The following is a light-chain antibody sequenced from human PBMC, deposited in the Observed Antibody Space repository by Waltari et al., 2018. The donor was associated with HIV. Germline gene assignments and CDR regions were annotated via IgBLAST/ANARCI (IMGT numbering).Light chain of an antibody. J-gene: IGKJ2*01. CDR2: WAS. V-gene: IGKV4-1*01. CDR3: HQYYYTPYT. Sequence: TVMTQSPDSLAVSLGERATINCRSSQSVLYSSNNKNYLAWYQQKPGQPPKLLIYWASARESGVPDRFSGSGSGTDFTLTISSLQAEDVAVYYCHQYYYTPYTFGQGTMLEIK. CDR1: QSVLYSSNNKNY.